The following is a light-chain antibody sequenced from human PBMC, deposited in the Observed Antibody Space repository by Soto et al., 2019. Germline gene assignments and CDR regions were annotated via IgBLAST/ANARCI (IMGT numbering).Light chain of an antibody. Sequence: QSALTQPPSASGTPGQRVTISCSGTSSNIGTNTVTWYQQLPGAAPKLLIYSDNQRPSGVPDRFSVSKSGTSASLASSGLQSEDDADYYCAAWDFSIVVFGGGTKLTVL. CDR2: SDN. J-gene: IGLJ2*01. CDR1: SSNIGTNT. V-gene: IGLV1-44*01. CDR3: AAWDFSIVV.